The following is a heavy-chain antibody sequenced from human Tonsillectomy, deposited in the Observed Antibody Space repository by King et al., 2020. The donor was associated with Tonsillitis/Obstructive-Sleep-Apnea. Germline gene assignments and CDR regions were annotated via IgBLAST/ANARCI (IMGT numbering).Heavy chain of an antibody. D-gene: IGHD6-13*01. CDR3: ARNRLGYSSSWDLPADQYNWFDP. CDR1: GYTFTSYG. CDR2: ISDYNGNT. J-gene: IGHJ5*02. Sequence: VQLVESGAEVKKPGASVKVSCKASGYTFTSYGISWVRQAPGQGLEWMGRISDYNGNTNYAQKLQGRVTMTTDTSTSTAYMELRSLRSDDTAVYYCARNRLGYSSSWDLPADQYNWFDPWGQGTLVTVSS. V-gene: IGHV1-18*01.